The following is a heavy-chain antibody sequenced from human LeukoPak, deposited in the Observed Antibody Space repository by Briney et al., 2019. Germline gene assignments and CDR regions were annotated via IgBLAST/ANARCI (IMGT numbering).Heavy chain of an antibody. CDR2: INPNSGGT. D-gene: IGHD2/OR15-2a*01. CDR3: ARYRCKTTSGCEDTDAFDM. Sequence: VASVKVSCKASGYTFTGYYMHWVRQAPGQGLEWMGWINPNSGGTNYAQKFQGRVTMTRDTSISTAYMELSRLRSDDTAVYYCARYRCKTTSGCEDTDAFDMWGPGKLVTVSS. CDR1: GYTFTGYY. V-gene: IGHV1-2*02. J-gene: IGHJ3*02.